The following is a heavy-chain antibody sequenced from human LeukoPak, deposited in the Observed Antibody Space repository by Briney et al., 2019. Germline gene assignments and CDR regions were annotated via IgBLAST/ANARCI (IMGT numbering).Heavy chain of an antibody. CDR1: GFTFSSNW. Sequence: GGSLRLSCAASGFTFSSNWIHWVRQAPGKGLVWVSRINSDGSSTNYADSVKGRFTISRDNAKNTLYLQMNSLRAEDTAVYYCTYGSGSSTGWYFDPWGQGTLVTVSS. CDR2: INSDGSST. D-gene: IGHD3-10*01. CDR3: TYGSGSSTGWYFDP. V-gene: IGHV3-74*01. J-gene: IGHJ4*02.